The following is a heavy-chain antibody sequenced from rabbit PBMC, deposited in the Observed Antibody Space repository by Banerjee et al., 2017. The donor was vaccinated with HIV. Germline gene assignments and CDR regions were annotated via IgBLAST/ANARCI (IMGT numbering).Heavy chain of an antibody. D-gene: IGHD2-1*01. V-gene: IGHV1S40*01. CDR1: GFDFSSYW. J-gene: IGHJ4*01. CDR3: ARDPDDYGDYYFNL. CDR2: IYTSSGST. Sequence: QSLEESGGDLVKPGASLTLTCTASGFDFSSYWMCWVRQAPGKGLEWIAYIYTSSGSTWYASWAKGRFTISKTSSTTVTLQMTSLTAADTATYFCARDPDDYGDYYFNLWGPGTLVTVS.